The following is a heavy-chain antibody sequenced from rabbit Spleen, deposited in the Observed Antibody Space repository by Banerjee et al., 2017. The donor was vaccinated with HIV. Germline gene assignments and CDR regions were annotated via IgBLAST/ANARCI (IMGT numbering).Heavy chain of an antibody. CDR2: IWTGSSGTT. J-gene: IGHJ4*01. CDR1: GFSFSSSYY. Sequence: QEQLVESGGGLVKPEGSLKLSCTASGFSFSSSYYMCWVRQAPGKGLEWIACIWTGSSGTTYYASWAKGRFTISKPSSTTVTLQMTSLTAADTATYFCARDGGGGGWDLDLWGPGTLVTVS. CDR3: ARDGGGGGWDLDL. V-gene: IGHV1S45*01. D-gene: IGHD4-2*01.